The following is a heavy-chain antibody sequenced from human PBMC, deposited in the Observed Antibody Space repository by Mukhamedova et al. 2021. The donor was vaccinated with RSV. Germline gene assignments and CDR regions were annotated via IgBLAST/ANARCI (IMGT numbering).Heavy chain of an antibody. CDR2: TYTSEYT. J-gene: IGHJ3*02. V-gene: IGHV4-61*02. CDR3: ARDFVAMAGKLAAFDI. Sequence: EWIGRTYTSEYTKYNPSLQSRVTISVDTSKNQFSLKLSSATAADTAIYYCARDFVAMAGKLAAFDIWGQGTMVTVPS. D-gene: IGHD6-19*01.